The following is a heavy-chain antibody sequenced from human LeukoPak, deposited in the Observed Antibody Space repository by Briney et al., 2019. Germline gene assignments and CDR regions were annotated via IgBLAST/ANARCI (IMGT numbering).Heavy chain of an antibody. D-gene: IGHD3-10*01. J-gene: IGHJ5*02. V-gene: IGHV4-59*01. CDR3: ARDRNIMVRRVIISVCDP. CDR1: GGSISSYY. CDR2: IYYSGST. Sequence: PSETLSLTCTVSGGSISSYYWRWIPQPPGKGLEWIGNIYYSGSTNYNPSLKSRCTISVDTSKNQFSLKLSSVTAADTAVYYCARDRNIMVRRVIISVCDPWGQGTLVTVSS.